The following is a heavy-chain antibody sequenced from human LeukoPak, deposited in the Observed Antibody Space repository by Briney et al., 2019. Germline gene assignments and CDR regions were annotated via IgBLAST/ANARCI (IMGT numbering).Heavy chain of an antibody. CDR1: GGSFSGYY. CDR3: AAGIRGIDDAFDI. J-gene: IGHJ3*02. Sequence: SSETLSLTCAVYGGSFSGYYWSWIRQPPGKGLEWIGEINHSGSTNYNPSLKSRVTISVDTSKNQFSLKLSSVTAADTAVYYCAAGIRGIDDAFDIWGQGTMDTVSS. CDR2: INHSGST. V-gene: IGHV4-34*01. D-gene: IGHD3-16*01.